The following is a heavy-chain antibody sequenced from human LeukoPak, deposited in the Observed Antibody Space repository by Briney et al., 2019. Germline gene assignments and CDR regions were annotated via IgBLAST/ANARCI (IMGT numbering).Heavy chain of an antibody. V-gene: IGHV3-30*04. CDR2: LAHDGGDK. D-gene: IGHD6-19*01. J-gene: IGHJ4*02. CDR1: GFTFSNYA. Sequence: GGSLRLSCEASGFTFSNYAMHWVRQAPGKGLEWVAVLAHDGGDKYFADSVKGRFTVSRDNSKNTLYLQMSSLRAEDTAVYYCARGTPAVVGIDYWGQGTLVTVSS. CDR3: ARGTPAVVGIDY.